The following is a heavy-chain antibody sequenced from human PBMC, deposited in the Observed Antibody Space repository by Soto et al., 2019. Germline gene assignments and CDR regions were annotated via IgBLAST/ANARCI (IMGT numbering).Heavy chain of an antibody. J-gene: IGHJ4*02. V-gene: IGHV1-24*01. CDR2: FDPEDGET. Sequence: ASVKVSCKVSGYTLTELSMHWVRQAPGKRLEWMGGFDPEDGETIYAQKFQGRVTMTEDTSTDTAYMELSSLRSEDTAVYYCATAPYSSSWYDREYFDYWGQGTLVTVSS. CDR3: ATAPYSSSWYDREYFDY. D-gene: IGHD6-13*01. CDR1: GYTLTELS.